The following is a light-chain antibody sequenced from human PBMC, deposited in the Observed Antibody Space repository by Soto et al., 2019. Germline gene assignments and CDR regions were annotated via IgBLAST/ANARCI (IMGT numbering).Light chain of an antibody. CDR2: SNN. V-gene: IGLV1-44*01. J-gene: IGLJ3*02. CDR1: SSNIGSNT. CDR3: ATWDDSLNGWV. Sequence: QSVLTQPPSASGTPGQRVTISCSGSSSNIGSNTVNWYQHLPGTAPKLLIYSNNQRPSGVPDRFSGSKSGTSASLAISGLQSDDEADYYCATWDDSLNGWVFGGGTQLTVL.